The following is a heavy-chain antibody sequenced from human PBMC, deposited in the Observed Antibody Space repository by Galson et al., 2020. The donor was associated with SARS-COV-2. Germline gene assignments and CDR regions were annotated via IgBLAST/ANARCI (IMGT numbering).Heavy chain of an antibody. CDR3: ARDHEWGPQRLELRSGDAFDI. CDR1: GGSISSGGYY. CDR2: IYYSGST. Sequence: SETLSLTCTVSGGSISSGGYYWSWIRQHPGKGLEWIGYIYYSGSTYYNPSLKSRVTISVDTSKNQFSLKLSSVTAADTAVYYCARDHEWGPQRLELRSGDAFDIWGQGTMVTVSS. V-gene: IGHV4-31*03. D-gene: IGHD1-7*01. J-gene: IGHJ3*02.